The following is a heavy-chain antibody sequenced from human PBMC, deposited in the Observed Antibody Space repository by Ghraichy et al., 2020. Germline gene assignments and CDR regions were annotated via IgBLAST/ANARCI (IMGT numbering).Heavy chain of an antibody. J-gene: IGHJ4*02. D-gene: IGHD6-19*01. CDR3: ARGRSGWGGPDY. CDR1: GYTFTGYY. Sequence: ASVKVSCKASGYTFTGYYVHWVRQAPGQGLEWMGWNNPNSGGTNYAQKFQGRVTMTRDTSISTVYMELSRLRSDDMAVYYCARGRSGWGGPDYWGQGTLVTVSS. CDR2: NNPNSGGT. V-gene: IGHV1-2*02.